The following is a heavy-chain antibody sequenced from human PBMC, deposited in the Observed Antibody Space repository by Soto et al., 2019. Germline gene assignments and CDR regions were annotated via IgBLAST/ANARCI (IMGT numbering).Heavy chain of an antibody. J-gene: IGHJ5*02. CDR1: GYSFTSYW. CDR2: IDPSDSYT. D-gene: IGHD3-9*01. V-gene: IGHV5-10-1*01. CDR3: ATRQEYYDILTGYYGGRFDP. Sequence: GKSLKISCKGSGYSFTSYWISWVRQMPGKGLEWMGRIDPSDSYTNYSPSFQGHVTISADKSISTAYLQWSSLKASDTAMYYCATRQEYYDILTGYYGGRFDPWGQGTLVTVSS.